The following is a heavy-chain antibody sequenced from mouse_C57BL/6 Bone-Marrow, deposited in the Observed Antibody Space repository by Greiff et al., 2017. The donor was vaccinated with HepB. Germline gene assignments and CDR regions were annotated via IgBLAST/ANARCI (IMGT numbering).Heavy chain of an antibody. V-gene: IGHV1-54*01. D-gene: IGHD4-1*01. J-gene: IGHJ4*01. CDR1: GYAFTNYL. CDR2: INPGSGGT. Sequence: QVQLQQSGAELVRPGTSVKVSCKASGYAFTNYLIEWVKQRPGQGLEWIGVINPGSGGTNYNEKFKGKATLTADKSSSTADMQLSSLTSEDSAVYFGARGGNWDYAMDYWGQGTSVTVSS. CDR3: ARGGNWDYAMDY.